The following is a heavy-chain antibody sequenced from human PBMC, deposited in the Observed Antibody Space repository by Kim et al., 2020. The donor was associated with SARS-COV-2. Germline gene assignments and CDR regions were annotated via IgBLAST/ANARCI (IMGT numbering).Heavy chain of an antibody. J-gene: IGHJ3*01. Sequence: GGSLRLSCAASGFTFSSYGMHWVRQAPGKGLEWVAVIWYDGSNKYYADSVKGRFTISRDHSKHTLYLQMNSLRAEDTVVYYCARAPGRYCSSTRCYSAF. CDR3: ARAPGRYCSSTRCYSAF. D-gene: IGHD2-2*02. CDR2: IWYDGSNK. CDR1: GFTFSSYG. V-gene: IGHV3-33*01.